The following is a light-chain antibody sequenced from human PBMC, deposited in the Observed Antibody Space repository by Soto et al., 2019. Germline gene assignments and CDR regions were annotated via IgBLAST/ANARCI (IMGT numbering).Light chain of an antibody. Sequence: EFVLTQSPGTLSLSPGERATLSCRASQSLANSFIAWYQQKPGQAPRPLIYGASTRAAGIPDRFSGSGSGTDFTLTITRLEPEDSAVYFCQQYTGPPTTFGQGTRLEIK. CDR1: QSLANSF. J-gene: IGKJ5*01. CDR2: GAS. V-gene: IGKV3-20*01. CDR3: QQYTGPPTT.